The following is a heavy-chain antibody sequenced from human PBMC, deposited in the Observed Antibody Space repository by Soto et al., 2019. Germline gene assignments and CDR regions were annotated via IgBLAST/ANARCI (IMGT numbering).Heavy chain of an antibody. CDR3: ARLAYGDYPTGYYYYYGMDV. V-gene: IGHV3-21*01. CDR2: ISSSSSYI. CDR1: GFTFSSYS. J-gene: IGHJ6*02. D-gene: IGHD4-17*01. Sequence: GGSLRLSCAASGFTFSSYSMNWVRQAPGKGLEWVSSISSSSSYIYYADSVKGRFTISRDNAKNSLYLQMNSLRAEDTAVYYCARLAYGDYPTGYYYYYGMDVWGQGTTVTSP.